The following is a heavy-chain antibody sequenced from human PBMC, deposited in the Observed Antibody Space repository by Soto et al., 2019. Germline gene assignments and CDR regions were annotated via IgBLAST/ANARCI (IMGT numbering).Heavy chain of an antibody. CDR1: GFTFSSYG. CDR3: AKDWAGYSPQYYFDY. D-gene: IGHD3-22*01. CDR2: ISYDGSNK. V-gene: IGHV3-30*18. Sequence: QVQLVESGGGVVQPGRSLRLSCAASGFTFSSYGMHWVRQAPGKGLEWVAVISYDGSNKYYADSVKGRFTISRDNSKNTLYLQMNSLRAEDTAVYYCAKDWAGYSPQYYFDYWGQGTLVTVSS. J-gene: IGHJ4*02.